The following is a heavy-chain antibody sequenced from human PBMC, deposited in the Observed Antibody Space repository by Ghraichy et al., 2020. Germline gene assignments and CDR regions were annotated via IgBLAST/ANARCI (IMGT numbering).Heavy chain of an antibody. CDR2: IYYSGST. J-gene: IGHJ6*02. Sequence: SKTLSLTCTVSGGSISSYYWSWIRQPPGKGLEWIGYIYYSGSTNYNPSLKSRVTISVDTSKNQFSLKLSSVTAADTAVYYCARDRGYDILTGYYTYYGMDVWGQGTTVTVSS. CDR3: ARDRGYDILTGYYTYYGMDV. D-gene: IGHD3-9*01. CDR1: GGSISSYY. V-gene: IGHV4-59*01.